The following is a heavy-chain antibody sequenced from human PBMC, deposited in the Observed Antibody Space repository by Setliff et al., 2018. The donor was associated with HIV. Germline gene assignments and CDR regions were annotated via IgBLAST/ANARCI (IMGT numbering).Heavy chain of an antibody. CDR1: GHTFTNVD. D-gene: IGHD3-10*01. CDR2: MNPNTGVS. J-gene: IGHJ6*02. CDR3: ARGKGVGGVVITGGLDV. V-gene: IGHV1-8*01. Sequence: ASVKVSCKASGHTFTNVDIHWLRRATGQGLEWMGWMNPNTGVSGYALKFQARVTMTRDTSKSTAYMGLSSLTSEDTAVYYCARGKGVGGVVITGGLDVWGQGTTVTVSS.